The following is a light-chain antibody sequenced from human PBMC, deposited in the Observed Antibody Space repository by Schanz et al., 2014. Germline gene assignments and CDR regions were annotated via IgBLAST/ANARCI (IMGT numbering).Light chain of an antibody. CDR1: QSVSST. CDR3: QHYNNWPPWT. J-gene: IGKJ1*01. Sequence: EIVLTQSPATLSLSPGESATLSCRASQSVSSTLAWYQQKPGQAPRLLIHGVSSRATGIPDRFSGSGSGTDFTLTISRLEPEDFAVYYCQHYNNWPPWTFGQGTKVEIK. V-gene: IGKV3D-20*02. CDR2: GVS.